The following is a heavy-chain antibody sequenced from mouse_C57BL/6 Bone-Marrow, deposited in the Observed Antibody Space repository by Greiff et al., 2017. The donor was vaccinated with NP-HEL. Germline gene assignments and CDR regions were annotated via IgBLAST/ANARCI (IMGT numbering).Heavy chain of an antibody. Sequence: VQLQQSGPGLVQPSQSLSIPCTVSGFSLTSYGVHWVRQPPGKGLEWLGVIWSGGSTDYNAAFISRLSISKDNSKSQVFSKMNSLQADDTAIYYCAKRSEIYYGNYAYWGQGTLVTVSA. CDR1: GFSLTSYG. CDR3: AKRSEIYYGNYAY. D-gene: IGHD2-1*01. J-gene: IGHJ3*01. CDR2: IWSGGST. V-gene: IGHV2-4*01.